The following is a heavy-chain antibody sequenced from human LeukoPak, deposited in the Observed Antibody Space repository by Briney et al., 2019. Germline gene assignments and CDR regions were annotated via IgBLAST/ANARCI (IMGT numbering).Heavy chain of an antibody. Sequence: GGSLRLSCAASGFTFSSYSMNWVRQAPGEGLEWVSSISSSSSSYIYYADSVKGRFTISRDNAKNSLYLQMNSLRAEDTAVYYCARNCGGDCYIDSDYWGQGTLVTVSS. CDR2: ISSSSSSYI. J-gene: IGHJ4*02. D-gene: IGHD2-21*02. CDR1: GFTFSSYS. V-gene: IGHV3-21*01. CDR3: ARNCGGDCYIDSDY.